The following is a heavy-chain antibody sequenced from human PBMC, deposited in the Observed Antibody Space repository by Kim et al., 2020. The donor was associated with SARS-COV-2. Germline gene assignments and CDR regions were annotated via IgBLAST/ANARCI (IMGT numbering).Heavy chain of an antibody. CDR2: VHNTGLT. Sequence: SETLSLTCVVYGEAFSGYYWSWIRQFPGKGLQWIGDVHNTGLTNYNPPLKSRVSISADATKSQFSLNLTSMTAADTAVYYCARLAFYGMAVWGQGITVTVS. CDR3: ARLAFYGMAV. CDR1: GEAFSGYY. D-gene: IGHD3-3*02. V-gene: IGHV4-34*01. J-gene: IGHJ6*02.